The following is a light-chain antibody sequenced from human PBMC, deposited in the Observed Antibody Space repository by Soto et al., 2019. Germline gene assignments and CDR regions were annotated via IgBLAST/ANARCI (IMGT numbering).Light chain of an antibody. J-gene: IGKJ1*01. CDR2: DAS. V-gene: IGKV1-5*01. CDR1: QTISSW. CDR3: QHYNSYSPWT. Sequence: DIQMTQSPSTLSGSVGDRVTITCRASQTISSWLAWYQQKPGKAPKLLIYDASSLESGVPSRFSGSGSGTEFTLTISSLQPDDFATYYCQHYNSYSPWTFGQGTKVDIK.